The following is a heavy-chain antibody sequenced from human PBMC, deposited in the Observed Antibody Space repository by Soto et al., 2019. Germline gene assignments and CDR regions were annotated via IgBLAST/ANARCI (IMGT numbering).Heavy chain of an antibody. CDR1: GFTFSSYG. V-gene: IGHV3-33*06. D-gene: IGHD7-27*01. CDR2: IWYDGSNI. CDR3: VKDWGREYLDY. Sequence: QVQLVESGGGVVQPGRSLRLSCAASGFTFSSYGMHWVRQAPGKGLEWVAVIWYDGSNIYYADSVKGRFTISRDNSKNPLYLQMNSLRAEDTAVYYCVKDWGREYLDYWGQGILVTVSS. J-gene: IGHJ4*02.